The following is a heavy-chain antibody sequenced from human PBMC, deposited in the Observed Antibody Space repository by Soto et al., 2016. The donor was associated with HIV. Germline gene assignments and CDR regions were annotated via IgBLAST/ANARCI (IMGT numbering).Heavy chain of an antibody. CDR3: ARHESRWFGDLGIT. D-gene: IGHD3-10*01. Sequence: QLQLQESGPGLVKPPETLSLTCSVSDGSISSSDYYWGWIRQSPGKGLEWIGTINYSGITYYNPSLKSRVTISVDTSKKQFSLKLRSVTAADTAVYYCARHESRWFGDLGITWGQGTLVTVSS. CDR2: INYSGIT. J-gene: IGHJ4*02. V-gene: IGHV4-39*01. CDR1: DGSISSSDYY.